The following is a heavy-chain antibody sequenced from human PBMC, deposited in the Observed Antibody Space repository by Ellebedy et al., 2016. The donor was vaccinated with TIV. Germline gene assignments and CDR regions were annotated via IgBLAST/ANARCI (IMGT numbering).Heavy chain of an antibody. CDR1: GFTFRDYY. J-gene: IGHJ4*02. CDR2: ISRTGGMT. CDR3: AKEGVYSYGYADYFDF. Sequence: GESLKISCAASGFTFRDYYMSWIRQAPGKGLEWVAAISRTGGMTYFADSVKGRFSISRDNSKNTVDLQLNTLRVDDTAIYFCAKEGVYSYGYADYFDFWGPGTLVTVSS. V-gene: IGHV3-23*01. D-gene: IGHD5-18*01.